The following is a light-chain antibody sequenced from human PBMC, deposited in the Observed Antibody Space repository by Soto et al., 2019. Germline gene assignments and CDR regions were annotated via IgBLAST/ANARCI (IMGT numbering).Light chain of an antibody. V-gene: IGKV3-15*01. Sequence: EIVMTQSPATLSVSPGERATLSCRASQSVSSNLAWYQQKPGQAPRLLIYGASTSATGIPARFSGSGSGTEFTLTISSMQSEDFAVYYCQQYNNLRGTFGQGTKVEIK. CDR2: GAS. CDR1: QSVSSN. CDR3: QQYNNLRGT. J-gene: IGKJ1*01.